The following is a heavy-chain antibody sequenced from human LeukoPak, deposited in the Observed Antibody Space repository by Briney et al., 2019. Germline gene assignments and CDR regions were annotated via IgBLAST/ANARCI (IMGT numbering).Heavy chain of an antibody. Sequence: GGSLRLSCAASGFIFSSYPMSWVRQAPGKGLEWVAAISDTGERTYFADSVKGRFTVSRDNSKKTVSLHMDSLRADDTAVYYCANEIPLTPAFDYWGQGTLVTVSS. CDR3: ANEIPLTPAFDY. D-gene: IGHD2-15*01. J-gene: IGHJ4*02. V-gene: IGHV3-23*01. CDR1: GFIFSSYP. CDR2: ISDTGERT.